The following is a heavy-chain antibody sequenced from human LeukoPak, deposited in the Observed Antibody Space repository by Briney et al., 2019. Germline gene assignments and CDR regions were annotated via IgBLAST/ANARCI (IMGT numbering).Heavy chain of an antibody. CDR1: GFTFYDYA. J-gene: IGHJ6*03. CDR3: SKGSVTSLYYCFMDV. V-gene: IGHV3-9*01. Sequence: GGSLRLSCAASGFTFYDYAMHWVRHAPGKGLEWVAGINWNSGSIGYADSVKGRFTISRDNAKNSVYLQMNSLRAEDTALYYCSKGSVTSLYYCFMDVWGRGTTVTVSS. D-gene: IGHD2-2*01. CDR2: INWNSGSI.